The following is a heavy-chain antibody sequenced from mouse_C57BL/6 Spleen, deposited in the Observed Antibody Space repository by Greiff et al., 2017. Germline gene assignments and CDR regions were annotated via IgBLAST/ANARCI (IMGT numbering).Heavy chain of an antibody. D-gene: IGHD2-1*01. CDR3: ARWRGNVFDY. Sequence: QVQLQQSGAELARPGASVKMSCKASGYTFTSYTMHWVKQRPGQGLEWIGYINPSSGYTKYNQKFKDKATLTADKSSSTAYMQLSSLTSEDSAVYYCARWRGNVFDYWGQGTTLTVSS. CDR2: INPSSGYT. J-gene: IGHJ2*01. V-gene: IGHV1-4*01. CDR1: GYTFTSYT.